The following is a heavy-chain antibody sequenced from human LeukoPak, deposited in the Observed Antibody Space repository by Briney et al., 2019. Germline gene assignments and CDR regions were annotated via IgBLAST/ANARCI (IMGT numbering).Heavy chain of an antibody. CDR3: AREQSGTRGWYTVDY. V-gene: IGHV3-23*01. CDR1: GFTFSTYA. D-gene: IGHD6-19*01. J-gene: IGHJ4*02. Sequence: GGCLRLSCAASGFTFSTYAITWVRQGPGKGLEWVSAIRPDRDRTYCTDSVRGRFTISRDNSKGTVYLQINSLRVEDTAVYYCAREQSGTRGWYTVDYWGQ. CDR2: IRPDRDRT.